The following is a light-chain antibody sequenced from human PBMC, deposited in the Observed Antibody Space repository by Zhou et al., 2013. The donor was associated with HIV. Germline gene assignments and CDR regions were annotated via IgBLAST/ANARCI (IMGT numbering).Light chain of an antibody. CDR1: QTVSIN. V-gene: IGKV3-15*01. Sequence: EIVMAQSPATLSVSPGERATLSCRASQTVSINLAWYQQKPGQPPRLLIYGVSSRATGVPDRFSGSGSGTDFTLTISRLEPEDFAVYYCQQYGSFPWTFGQGTKVEIK. CDR2: GVS. CDR3: QQYGSFPWT. J-gene: IGKJ1*01.